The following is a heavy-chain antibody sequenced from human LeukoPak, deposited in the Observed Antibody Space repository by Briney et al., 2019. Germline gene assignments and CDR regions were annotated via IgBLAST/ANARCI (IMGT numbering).Heavy chain of an antibody. CDR1: GGSFSGYY. J-gene: IGHJ6*03. V-gene: IGHV4-34*01. Sequence: SETLSLTCAVYGGSFSGYYWSWIRQPPGKGLEWIGEINHSGSTNYNPSLKSRVTISVDTSKNQFSLKLSSVTAADTAVYYCARLRRLGYCSSTSCPMYYYYYMDVWGKGTTVTVSS. D-gene: IGHD2-2*01. CDR3: ARLRRLGYCSSTSCPMYYYYYMDV. CDR2: INHSGST.